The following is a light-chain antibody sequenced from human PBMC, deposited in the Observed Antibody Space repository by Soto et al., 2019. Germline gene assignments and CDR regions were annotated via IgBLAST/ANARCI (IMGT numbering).Light chain of an antibody. CDR2: ENN. Sequence: QSVLTQPPSVSAAPGQKVTISCSGSSSNIGNNYVSWYQQLPGTAPKLLIYENNKRPSGIPDRFSGSKSGTSATLGITGLQTGDEADYYCGTWDSSLIADVVFGGGTKLTVL. V-gene: IGLV1-51*02. J-gene: IGLJ2*01. CDR3: GTWDSSLIADVV. CDR1: SSNIGNNY.